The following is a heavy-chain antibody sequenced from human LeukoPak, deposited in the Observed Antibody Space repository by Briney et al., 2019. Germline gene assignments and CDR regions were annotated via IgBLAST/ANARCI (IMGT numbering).Heavy chain of an antibody. CDR2: IWSDGSKK. Sequence: GGSLRLSCAASGFTFSSYSMNWVRQAPGKGLEWVAVIWSDGSKKYYADPVKGRFTISRDNSKNTLYLQVDSLRAEDTAVYYCARDGSSHWELDYWGQGTLVTVSS. CDR3: ARDGSSHWELDY. D-gene: IGHD2-15*01. J-gene: IGHJ4*02. V-gene: IGHV3-33*08. CDR1: GFTFSSYS.